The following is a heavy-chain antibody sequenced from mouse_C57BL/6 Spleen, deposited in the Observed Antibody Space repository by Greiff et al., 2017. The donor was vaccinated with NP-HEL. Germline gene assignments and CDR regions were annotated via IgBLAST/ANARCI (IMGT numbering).Heavy chain of an antibody. V-gene: IGHV1-22*01. Sequence: EVQLQQSGPELVKPGASVKMSCKASGYTFTDYNMHWVKQSHGKSLEWIGYINPNNGGTSYNQKFKGKATLTVNKSSSTAYMELRSLTSEDSAVYYCARPLIYYGDAMDYWGQGTSVTVSS. CDR2: INPNNGGT. CDR3: ARPLIYYGDAMDY. CDR1: GYTFTDYN. J-gene: IGHJ4*01. D-gene: IGHD2-13*01.